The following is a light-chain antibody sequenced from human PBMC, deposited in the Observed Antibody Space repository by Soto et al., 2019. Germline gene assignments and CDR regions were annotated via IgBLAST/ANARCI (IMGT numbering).Light chain of an antibody. CDR2: DAS. V-gene: IGKV1-33*01. CDR1: QDISNY. J-gene: IGKJ5*01. Sequence: DIEMTQSPSSLSASVGDRGTITCQATQDISNYLNWYQQKPGKAPKLLIHDASKLETGVPSRFSGSESGTDFTFTITSLQPEDIATYYYQQYDNLLTTFGQGTRLEIK. CDR3: QQYDNLLTT.